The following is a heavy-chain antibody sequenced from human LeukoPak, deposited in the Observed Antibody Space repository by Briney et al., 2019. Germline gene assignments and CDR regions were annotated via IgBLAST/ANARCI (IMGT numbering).Heavy chain of an antibody. J-gene: IGHJ6*01. CDR1: GFTVSSNY. CDR3: ARDCLSGGSCYSNYGMDV. D-gene: IGHD2-15*01. CDR2: IYSSGST. Sequence: GGSLRLSCAASGFTVSSNYMSWVRQAPGKGLEWVSVIYSSGSTYYADSVKGRFTISRHNSKNTLYLQMNSLRAEDTAVYYCARDCLSGGSCYSNYGMDVWGQGTTVTVSS. V-gene: IGHV3-53*04.